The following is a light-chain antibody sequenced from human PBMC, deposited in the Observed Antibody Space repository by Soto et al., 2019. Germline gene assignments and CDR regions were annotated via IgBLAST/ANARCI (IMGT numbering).Light chain of an antibody. Sequence: IQMSQSPPSLSASVGDRVTLTCRASQNIKNYLNWYQQKPGKAPKLLIYTASTLQNGVPSRFGVSGSGTDFTLTITGLQPEDFGSYYCQQTYASITFGEGTRLEIK. CDR2: TAS. CDR1: QNIKNY. CDR3: QQTYASIT. V-gene: IGKV1-39*01. J-gene: IGKJ5*01.